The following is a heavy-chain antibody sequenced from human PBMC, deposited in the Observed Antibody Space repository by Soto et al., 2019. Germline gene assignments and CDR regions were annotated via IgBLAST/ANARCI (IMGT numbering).Heavy chain of an antibody. CDR1: GVTFTSYA. Sequence: EVQLLESGGGLVQPGGSLRLSCAASGVTFTSYAMTWVRQVPGEGLQWVSSISKSGYSTYYADSVKGRFTTSRDNSKNKLYLQMNSLRAEDSAIYYCAKGDVGFDYWGEGTLVTVAS. V-gene: IGHV3-23*01. J-gene: IGHJ4*02. CDR2: ISKSGYST. CDR3: AKGDVGFDY.